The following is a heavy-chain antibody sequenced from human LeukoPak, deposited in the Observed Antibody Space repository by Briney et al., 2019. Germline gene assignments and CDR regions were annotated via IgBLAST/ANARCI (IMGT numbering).Heavy chain of an antibody. D-gene: IGHD2-21*02. CDR3: ARGVLLQGRGAFDI. Sequence: ASVKVSCKASGYTFTVYYIHWLRQAPGQSLECMGWVIPNSGGTNYAQNFQGRVTMTRDASISTAYMELSSLTYDDTAIYYCARGVLLQGRGAFDIWGQGSMVTVSS. CDR2: VIPNSGGT. J-gene: IGHJ3*02. CDR1: GYTFTVYY. V-gene: IGHV1-2*02.